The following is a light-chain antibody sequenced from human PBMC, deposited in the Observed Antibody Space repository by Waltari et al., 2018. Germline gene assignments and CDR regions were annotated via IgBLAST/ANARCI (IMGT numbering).Light chain of an antibody. J-gene: IGLJ3*02. CDR1: SGDIGKYNL. V-gene: IGLV2-23*02. CDR3: CSYAGSAVSV. Sequence: QSALTQTVTVSGSPGQSITISCSGASGDIGKYNLVSWYQQHPGKAPTLIVYDVDKRPSGVSNRFSGSKSGNTAFLTISGLQTADEADYYCCSYAGSAVSVFGGGTKLTVL. CDR2: DVD.